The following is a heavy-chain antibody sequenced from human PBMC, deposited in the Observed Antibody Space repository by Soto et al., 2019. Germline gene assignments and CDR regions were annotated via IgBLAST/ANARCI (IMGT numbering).Heavy chain of an antibody. D-gene: IGHD2-8*01. Sequence: SEPLSLTCTVSGDSISNSYWSWIRQPPGKGLEWIASLYYNGSTNQHPSLKSRVTISVDTSKNQFSLRLTSLTAADTAVYFCARLRVLGPGYYGLDVWGQGTTVTVSS. CDR3: ARLRVLGPGYYGLDV. J-gene: IGHJ6*02. V-gene: IGHV4-59*01. CDR2: LYYNGST. CDR1: GDSISNSY.